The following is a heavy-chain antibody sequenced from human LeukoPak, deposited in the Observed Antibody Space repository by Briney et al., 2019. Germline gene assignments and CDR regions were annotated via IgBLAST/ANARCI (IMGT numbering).Heavy chain of an antibody. V-gene: IGHV3-53*01. Sequence: GGSLRLSCAVSGLTVSSNYMSWVRQAPGKGLEWVSVIYSGGSTYYADSVKGRFTISRDNSKTTLYLQMNSLRAEATAVYYCARDRTDILTGYQNYYYYYMDVWGKGTTVTVSS. CDR2: IYSGGST. CDR1: GLTVSSNY. J-gene: IGHJ6*03. CDR3: ARDRTDILTGYQNYYYYYMDV. D-gene: IGHD3-9*01.